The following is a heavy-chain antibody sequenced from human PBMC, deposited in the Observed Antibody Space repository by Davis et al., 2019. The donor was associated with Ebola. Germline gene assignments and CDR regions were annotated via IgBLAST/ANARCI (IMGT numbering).Heavy chain of an antibody. J-gene: IGHJ3*02. CDR3: ARDHGHSSGWFDAFDI. CDR1: GYTFTSYG. D-gene: IGHD6-19*01. Sequence: AASVKVSCKASGYTFTSYGISWVRQAPGQGLEWMGIINPSGGSTSYAQKFQGRVTMTRDTSTSTVYMELSSLRSDDTAVYYCARDHGHSSGWFDAFDIWGQGTMVTVSS. V-gene: IGHV1-46*01. CDR2: INPSGGST.